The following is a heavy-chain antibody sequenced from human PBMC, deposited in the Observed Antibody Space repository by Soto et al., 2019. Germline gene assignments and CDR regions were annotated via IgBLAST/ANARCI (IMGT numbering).Heavy chain of an antibody. CDR1: GGSISNYY. J-gene: IGHJ4*01. D-gene: IGHD6-6*01. V-gene: IGHV4-59*08. Sequence: QVQLQESGPGLVKPSETLSLTCTVSGGSISNYYWSWIRQPPGKGLEWIGYFYYTGITNYNPSLKSLISMSVDTSKNQCSLKLSPVTAAIPAVYYCARHVVDSLSFWGLVHHFDYWGHGTLVTVSS. CDR2: FYYTGIT. CDR3: ARHVVDSLSFWGLVHHFDY.